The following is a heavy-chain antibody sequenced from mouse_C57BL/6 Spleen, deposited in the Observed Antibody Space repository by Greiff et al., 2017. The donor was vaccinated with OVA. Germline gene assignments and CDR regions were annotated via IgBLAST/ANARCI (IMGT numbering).Heavy chain of an antibody. CDR1: GYAFSSSW. CDR3: ARSNEWFAY. CDR2: IYPGDGDT. V-gene: IGHV1-82*01. J-gene: IGHJ3*01. Sequence: VQLQQSGPELVKPGASVKISCKASGYAFSSSWMNWVKQRPGKGLEWIGRIYPGDGDTNYNGKFKGKATLTADKSSSTAYMQLSSLTSEDSAVYFCARSNEWFAYWGQGTLVTVSA. D-gene: IGHD4-1*01.